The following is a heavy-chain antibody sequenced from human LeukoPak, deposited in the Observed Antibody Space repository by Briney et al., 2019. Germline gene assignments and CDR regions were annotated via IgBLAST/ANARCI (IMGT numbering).Heavy chain of an antibody. J-gene: IGHJ4*02. CDR2: ISYSGST. V-gene: IGHV4-59*11. CDR3: AGDAVGASFDY. D-gene: IGHD1-26*01. Sequence: SETLSLTCTVSGDSISSHYWSWIRQPPGKGLEWIGYISYSGSTNYNPSLKSRVTISVDTSKIQFSLRLSSVTAADTAVYYCAGDAVGASFDYWGQGTLVTVSS. CDR1: GDSISSHY.